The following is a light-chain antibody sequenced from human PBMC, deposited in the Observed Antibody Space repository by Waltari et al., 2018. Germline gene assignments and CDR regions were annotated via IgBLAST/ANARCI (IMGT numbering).Light chain of an antibody. Sequence: DIQMTQSPISLSASVGDRVTITCRASQGITNSLAWYQQKPGQAPELLLYATSRLEGGVPSRFSGSGSGTDYTLTISSLQPEDFATYYCQQYYSTPYTFGHGTRLEIK. CDR1: QGITNS. CDR3: QQYYSTPYT. J-gene: IGKJ2*01. CDR2: ATS. V-gene: IGKV1-NL1*01.